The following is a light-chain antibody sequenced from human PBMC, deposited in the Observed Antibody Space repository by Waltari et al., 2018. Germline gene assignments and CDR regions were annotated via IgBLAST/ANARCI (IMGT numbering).Light chain of an antibody. CDR1: QSVTSNY. CDR3: QRYGTSIT. CDR2: GAS. J-gene: IGKJ4*01. V-gene: IGKV3-20*01. Sequence: EIVLTQSPGTLSLSPGERATLSCMASQSVTSNYLAWFQQKPGQAPRLLIHGASTRATGIPDRFSGSGSGTDFTLTISRLEPEDFVVYYCQRYGTSITFGGGTRVEIK.